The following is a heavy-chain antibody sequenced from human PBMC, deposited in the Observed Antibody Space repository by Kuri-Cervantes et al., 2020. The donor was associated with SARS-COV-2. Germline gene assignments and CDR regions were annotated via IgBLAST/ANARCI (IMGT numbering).Heavy chain of an antibody. J-gene: IGHJ3*02. Sequence: GGSLRLSCAASGFTFSSYSMNWVRQAPGKGLEWVSSISSSSSYIYYADSVKGRFTISRDNAKNSLYLQMNSLRAEDTAVYYCASEYNDFWSGYSNAFDIWGQGTMVTVSS. D-gene: IGHD3-3*01. CDR1: GFTFSSYS. V-gene: IGHV3-21*01. CDR2: ISSSSSYI. CDR3: ASEYNDFWSGYSNAFDI.